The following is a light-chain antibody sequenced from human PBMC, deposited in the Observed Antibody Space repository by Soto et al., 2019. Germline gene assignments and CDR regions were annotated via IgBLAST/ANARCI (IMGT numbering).Light chain of an antibody. V-gene: IGKV3-20*01. CDR3: QQYGSSSWT. CDR2: GAS. CDR1: QSISSMY. Sequence: ENVLTQSPGTLSLSPGERATLSCRASQSISSMYLAWYQHKPGQAPRLLIYGASSRATGIPDRFSGSGSGTDFTLTISRLEPEDFAVYYCQQYGSSSWTFGQGTKVEIK. J-gene: IGKJ1*01.